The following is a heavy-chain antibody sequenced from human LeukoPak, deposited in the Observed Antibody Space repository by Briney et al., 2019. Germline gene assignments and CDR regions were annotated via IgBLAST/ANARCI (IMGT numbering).Heavy chain of an antibody. J-gene: IGHJ4*02. V-gene: IGHV1-2*02. D-gene: IGHD4-17*01. CDR3: ARYSTVTVYYFDY. CDR2: ISPHSGDT. Sequence: ASVKVSCKASGYTFTGFYIHWVRQAPGKGLEWMGRISPHSGDTNYAQKLQGRVTMTRDTSISTAYMELSRLRSDDTAVYYCARYSTVTVYYFDYWGQGTLVTVSS. CDR1: GYTFTGFY.